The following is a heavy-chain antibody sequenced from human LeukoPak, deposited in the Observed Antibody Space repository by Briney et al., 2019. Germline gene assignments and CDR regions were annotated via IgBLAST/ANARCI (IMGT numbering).Heavy chain of an antibody. CDR1: GVSISSGGYY. CDR3: ARAHAPIEYYYDSSGYLGCFDY. CDR2: IYYSGST. D-gene: IGHD3-22*01. J-gene: IGHJ4*02. V-gene: IGHV4-31*03. Sequence: SQTLSLTCTVSGVSISSGGYYWSWLRQHPGKGLEWIGYIYYSGSTYYNPSLKSRVTISVDTSKNQFSLKLSSVTAADTAVYYCARAHAPIEYYYDSSGYLGCFDYWGQGTLVTVSS.